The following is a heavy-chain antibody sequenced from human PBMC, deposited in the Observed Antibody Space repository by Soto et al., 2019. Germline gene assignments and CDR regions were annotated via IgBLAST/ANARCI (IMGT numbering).Heavy chain of an antibody. CDR2: ISAYNGNT. Sequence: QVQLVQSGAEVKKPGASVKVSCKASGYTFTSYGISWVRQAPGQGLEWMGWISAYNGNTNYAQKLQGRVTMTTDTSTSTAYMELRSLRSDDTAVYYCARDQGRYCSGGSREGGWFDPWGQGTLVTVSS. CDR3: ARDQGRYCSGGSREGGWFDP. CDR1: GYTFTSYG. D-gene: IGHD2-15*01. V-gene: IGHV1-18*04. J-gene: IGHJ5*02.